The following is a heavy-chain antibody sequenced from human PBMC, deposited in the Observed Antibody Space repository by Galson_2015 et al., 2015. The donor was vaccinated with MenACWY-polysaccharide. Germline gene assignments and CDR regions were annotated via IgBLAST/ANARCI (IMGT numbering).Heavy chain of an antibody. CDR2: IWHDGSQI. CDR3: ARGSRKGQYWGLDV. D-gene: IGHD3/OR15-3a*01. J-gene: IGHJ4*02. V-gene: IGHV3-33*08. CDR1: GFTFATQA. Sequence: SLRLSCAASGFTFATQAMTWVRQAPGKGLDWVAVIWHDGSQIYYADSLKGRFTISRDNSKSADTVYLLMESLKVEDTAVYFCARGSRKGQYWGLDVWGQGILVTVSS.